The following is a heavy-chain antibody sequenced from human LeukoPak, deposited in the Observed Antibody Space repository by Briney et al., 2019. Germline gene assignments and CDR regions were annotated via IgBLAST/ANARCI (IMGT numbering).Heavy chain of an antibody. J-gene: IGHJ3*02. CDR2: IRGSDARP. D-gene: IGHD3-16*01. CDR1: GFTSTSDA. Sequence: TPRLSSAASGFTSTSDAISCVREAPGKGLEGVSAIRGSDARPYLEDSVKGWFTISRDHFKNTLYVQMNRLRAEDTAVYYCAKSQFGGVFDGFDIWGQGTMVTVSS. V-gene: IGHV3-23*01. CDR3: AKSQFGGVFDGFDI.